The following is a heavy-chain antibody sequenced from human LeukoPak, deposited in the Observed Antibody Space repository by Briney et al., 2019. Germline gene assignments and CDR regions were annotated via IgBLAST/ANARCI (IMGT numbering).Heavy chain of an antibody. Sequence: SVKVSCKASGGTFSSYAISWVRQAPGQGLEWMGRIIPILGIANYAQKFQGRVTITADKSTSTAYMELSSLRSEDTAVYYCARSTMVRGGYFDYWGQGTLVTVSS. J-gene: IGHJ4*02. CDR2: IIPILGIA. CDR1: GGTFSSYA. V-gene: IGHV1-69*04. D-gene: IGHD3-10*01. CDR3: ARSTMVRGGYFDY.